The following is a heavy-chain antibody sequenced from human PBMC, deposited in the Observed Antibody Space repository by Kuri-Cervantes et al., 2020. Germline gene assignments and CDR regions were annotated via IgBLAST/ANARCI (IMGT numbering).Heavy chain of an antibody. D-gene: IGHD3-22*01. J-gene: IGHJ6*02. CDR2: VSNSSSTI. Sequence: GGSLRLSCAASGFTFSSYAMSWVRQAPGKGLEWVSYVSNSSSTIYYADSVKGRFTISRDNAKNSLYLQMNSLRDEDTAVYYCARDGYYYDSSGHYYYYGMDVWGQGTTVTVSS. CDR1: GFTFSSYA. CDR3: ARDGYYYDSSGHYYYYGMDV. V-gene: IGHV3-48*02.